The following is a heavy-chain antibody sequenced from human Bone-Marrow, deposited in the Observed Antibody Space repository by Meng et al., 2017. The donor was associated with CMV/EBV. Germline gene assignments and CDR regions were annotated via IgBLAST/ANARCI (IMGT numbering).Heavy chain of an antibody. CDR1: GDSVSSSSYY. D-gene: IGHD3-3*01. Sequence: SETLSLTCTVSGDSVSSSSYYWGWIRQPPGKGLEWIGTIYYSGSTYYNPSLKSRVTISVDTSKNQFSLKLNSVTAADTAVYYCARAPLTYYDFWSGYYTLGYYYYGMDVWGQGTTVTVSS. J-gene: IGHJ6*02. V-gene: IGHV4-39*01. CDR3: ARAPLTYYDFWSGYYTLGYYYYGMDV. CDR2: IYYSGST.